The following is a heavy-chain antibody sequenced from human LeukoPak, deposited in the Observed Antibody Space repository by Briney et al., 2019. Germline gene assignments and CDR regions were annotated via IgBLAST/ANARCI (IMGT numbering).Heavy chain of an antibody. CDR1: GYTFTSYD. Sequence: GASVKVSCKASGYTFTSYDINWVRQATGQGLEWMGWMNPNSGNTGYAQKFQGRVTMTRNTSISTAYMELSSLRSEDTAVYYCATLRGFGPLPSSYYYYYGMGVWGQGTTDTVSS. V-gene: IGHV1-8*01. CDR3: ATLRGFGPLPSSYYYYYGMGV. D-gene: IGHD3-10*01. CDR2: MNPNSGNT. J-gene: IGHJ6*02.